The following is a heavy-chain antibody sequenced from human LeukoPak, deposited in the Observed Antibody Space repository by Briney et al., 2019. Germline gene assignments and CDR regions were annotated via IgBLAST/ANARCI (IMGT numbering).Heavy chain of an antibody. J-gene: IGHJ4*02. CDR1: GYTLTELS. V-gene: IGHV1-24*01. CDR2: FDPEDGET. D-gene: IGHD7-27*01. Sequence: ASVKVSCKVSGYTLTELSMHWVRQAPGKGLEWMGGFDPEDGETIYAQKFQGRVTMTEDTSTDTAYMELSSLRSEDTAVYYCATRWSGDMRTDYWGQGTPVTVSS. CDR3: ATRWSGDMRTDY.